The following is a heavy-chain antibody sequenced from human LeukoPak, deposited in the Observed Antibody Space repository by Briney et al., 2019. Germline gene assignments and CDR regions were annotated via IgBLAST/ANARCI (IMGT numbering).Heavy chain of an antibody. CDR2: ITSSGSTI. D-gene: IGHD2-15*01. J-gene: IGHJ4*02. Sequence: GGSLRLSCAPSGFTFSDYYMSWIREAPGNRLEWVSYITSSGSTIYYTASVKGRFTISRYNAKTSLYLQMNSLRAEDTAVYYCARVYCSGGSCSSYSYFDYWGQGTLVTVSS. CDR1: GFTFSDYY. CDR3: ARVYCSGGSCSSYSYFDY. V-gene: IGHV3-11*01.